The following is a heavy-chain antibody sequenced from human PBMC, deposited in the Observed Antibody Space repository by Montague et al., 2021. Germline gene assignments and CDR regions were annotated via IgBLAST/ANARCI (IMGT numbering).Heavy chain of an antibody. CDR2: INHSGST. V-gene: IGHV4-34*01. CDR1: GGSFSGYY. Sequence: SETLSLTCAVYGGSFSGYYWSWIRQPPGKGLEWIGEINHSGSTNYNPSPKSRVTISVDTSKNQFSLKLSSVTAADTAAYYCARRGGTMVRGVKGYMDVWGKGTTVTVSS. D-gene: IGHD3-10*01. J-gene: IGHJ6*03. CDR3: ARRGGTMVRGVKGYMDV.